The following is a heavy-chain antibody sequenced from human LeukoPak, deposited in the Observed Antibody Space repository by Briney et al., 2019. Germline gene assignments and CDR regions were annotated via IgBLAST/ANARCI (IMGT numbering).Heavy chain of an antibody. V-gene: IGHV3-20*04. CDR3: ARDLRVVITGSFDS. CDR2: INWNGGST. D-gene: IGHD3-22*01. J-gene: IGHJ4*02. Sequence: GGSLRLSCAASGFTFDDYGMSWVRQAPGKGLEWVSGINWNGGSTGCADSVKGRFTISRDNAKNSLYLQMNSLRAEDTALYYCARDLRVVITGSFDSWGQGTLVTVSS. CDR1: GFTFDDYG.